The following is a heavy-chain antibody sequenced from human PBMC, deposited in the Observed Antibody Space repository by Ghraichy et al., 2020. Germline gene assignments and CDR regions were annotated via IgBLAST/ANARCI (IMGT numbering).Heavy chain of an antibody. D-gene: IGHD3-3*01. CDR2: ISGSGGST. Sequence: GGSLRLSCAASGFTFSSYAMSWVRQAPGKGLEWVSAISGSGGSTYYADSVKGRFTISRDNSKNTLYLQMNSLRAEDTAVYYCATPGDFWSGYYSRYYFDYWGQGTLVTVSS. CDR1: GFTFSSYA. CDR3: ATPGDFWSGYYSRYYFDY. V-gene: IGHV3-23*01. J-gene: IGHJ4*02.